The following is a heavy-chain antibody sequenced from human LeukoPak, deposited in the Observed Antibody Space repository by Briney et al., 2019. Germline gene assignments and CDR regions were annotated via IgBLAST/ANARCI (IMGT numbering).Heavy chain of an antibody. J-gene: IGHJ4*02. CDR3: ARVGVVFDY. CDR1: GDSISSRSYY. Sequence: SETLSLTCTVSGDSISSRSYYWGWIRQPPGKGLEWIGSIYYSGITYYNPSLKSRVTISVDTSKNQFSLKLSSVTAADTAVYYCARVGVVFDYWGQGTLVTVSS. CDR2: IYYSGIT. V-gene: IGHV4-39*01. D-gene: IGHD3-16*01.